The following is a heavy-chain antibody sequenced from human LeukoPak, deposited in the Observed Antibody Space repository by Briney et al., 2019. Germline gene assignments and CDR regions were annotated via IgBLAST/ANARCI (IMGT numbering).Heavy chain of an antibody. J-gene: IGHJ4*02. CDR3: ARRASGYIDY. V-gene: IGHV4-59*08. CDR1: GDSISSYY. Sequence: PSETLSLTCTVSGDSISSYYWSWIRQPPGKGLEWIGYIYYSGTSNYNPSLKSRVTMSVDTSKNQFSLKLTSVTAADTAVYYCARRASGYIDYWGQGTLVTVSS. D-gene: IGHD1-1*01. CDR2: IYYSGTS.